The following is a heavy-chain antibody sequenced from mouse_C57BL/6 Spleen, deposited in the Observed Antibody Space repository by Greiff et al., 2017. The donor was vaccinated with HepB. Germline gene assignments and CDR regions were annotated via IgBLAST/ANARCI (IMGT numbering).Heavy chain of an antibody. CDR2: ISDGGSYT. CDR1: GFTFSSYA. Sequence: EVHLVESGGGLVKPGGSLKLSCAASGFTFSSYAMSWVRQTPEKRLEWVATISDGGSYTYYPDNVKGRFPISRDNAKNNLYRQMSHLKSEDTAMYYCARNYGSSFYWYFDVWGTGTTVTVSS. J-gene: IGHJ1*03. V-gene: IGHV5-4*01. D-gene: IGHD1-1*01. CDR3: ARNYGSSFYWYFDV.